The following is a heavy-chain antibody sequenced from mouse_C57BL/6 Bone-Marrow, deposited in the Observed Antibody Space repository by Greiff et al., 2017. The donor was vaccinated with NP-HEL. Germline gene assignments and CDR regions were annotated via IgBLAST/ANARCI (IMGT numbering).Heavy chain of an antibody. CDR3: ARDPSDRYAMDY. V-gene: IGHV5-4*01. CDR2: ISDGGSYT. CDR1: GFTFSSYA. Sequence: EVQGVESGGGLVKPGGSLKLSCAASGFTFSSYAMSWVRQTPEKRLEWVATISDGGSYTYYPDNVKGRFTISSDNAKNNLYLHMSHLKSEDTAMNYCARDPSDRYAMDYWGQGTSVTVSS. J-gene: IGHJ4*01.